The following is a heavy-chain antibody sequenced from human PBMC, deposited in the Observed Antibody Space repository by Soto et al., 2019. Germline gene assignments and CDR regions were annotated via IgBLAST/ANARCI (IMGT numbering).Heavy chain of an antibody. CDR3: ASVSGYSYGEFVDY. D-gene: IGHD5-18*01. Sequence: SETLSLTCTVSGGSVSSGSYYWSWIRQPPGKGLEWIGYIYYSGSTNYNPSLKSRVTISVDTSKNQFSLKLSSVTAADTAVYYCASVSGYSYGEFVDYWGQGTLVTVSS. CDR1: GGSVSSGSYY. CDR2: IYYSGST. J-gene: IGHJ4*02. V-gene: IGHV4-61*01.